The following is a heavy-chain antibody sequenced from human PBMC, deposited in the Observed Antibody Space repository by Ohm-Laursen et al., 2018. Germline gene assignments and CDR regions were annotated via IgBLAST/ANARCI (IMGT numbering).Heavy chain of an antibody. CDR1: GFTFNDYY. D-gene: IGHD1-14*01. J-gene: IGHJ4*02. CDR2: MHHSGAT. Sequence: LRLSCTASGFTFNDYYWTWIRQVPGEGLEWIAYMHHSGATYYNPSLKSRVAISVEVSKNQFSLKLSSVTAADTAVYFCTRKPNSLYYFDHWGQGTLVTVSS. V-gene: IGHV4-31*02. CDR3: TRKPNSLYYFDH.